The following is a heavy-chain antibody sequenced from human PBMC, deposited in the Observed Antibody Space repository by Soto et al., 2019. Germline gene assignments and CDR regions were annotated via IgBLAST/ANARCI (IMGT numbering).Heavy chain of an antibody. V-gene: IGHV1-2*02. CDR1: GYTFTAYY. D-gene: IGHD3-10*01. CDR3: ARNMDYYYGPGSGNGHGF. CDR2: INLKFGDT. J-gene: IGHJ6*02. Sequence: QVQLVQSGAEVKEPGDSVRVSCEASGYTFTAYYIHWVRQAPGQGLEWMGWINLKFGDTTYAKDFQGRVAMTRDMSISTVYMELSRLTSDDTAIYYCARNMDYYYGPGSGNGHGFWGQGTTVTVFS.